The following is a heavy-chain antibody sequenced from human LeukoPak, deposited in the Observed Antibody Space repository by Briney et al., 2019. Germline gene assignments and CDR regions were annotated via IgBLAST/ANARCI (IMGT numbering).Heavy chain of an antibody. Sequence: ASVKVSRKASGYTFTNYYMHWVRQAPGQGLEWMGIINPDTGGTSYAQKFQGRLTMTRDTSTSTVHMELSSLRSEDTAVYFCARVLTGDFDYWGQGTLVTVSS. J-gene: IGHJ4*02. CDR3: ARVLTGDFDY. D-gene: IGHD7-27*01. V-gene: IGHV1-46*01. CDR2: INPDTGGT. CDR1: GYTFTNYY.